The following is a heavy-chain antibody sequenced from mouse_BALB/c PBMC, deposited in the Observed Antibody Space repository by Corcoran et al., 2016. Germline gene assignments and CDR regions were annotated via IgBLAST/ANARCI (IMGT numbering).Heavy chain of an antibody. V-gene: IGHV1-18*01. D-gene: IGHD1-1*01. Sequence: EVQLQQSGPELVKPGASVKISCKTSGYTFTEYTLQWVKQSHGKSLEWIGGINPNTGGTRYNQKFKVKATLTVDESSSTTYMDLRSLPSEDSAVYYCARRDYYDSSGAMDDWGRGTSVTVSS. CDR3: ARRDYYDSSGAMDD. CDR2: INPNTGGT. J-gene: IGHJ4*01. CDR1: GYTFTEYT.